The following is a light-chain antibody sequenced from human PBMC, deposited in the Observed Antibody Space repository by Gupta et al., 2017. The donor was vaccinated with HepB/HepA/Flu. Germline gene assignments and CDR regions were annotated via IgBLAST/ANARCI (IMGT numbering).Light chain of an antibody. J-gene: IGKJ1*01. CDR1: QSVGNNY. Sequence: EIVLTQSPGTLSLSPGERATLSCWASQSVGNNYVAWYQQKPGQAPRLLTYGASSRANGIPDRFSGSGYGTDFTLTSSRREHEDCAVYYWQQDCDSKTFGQGTKVEV. CDR3: QQDCDSKT. V-gene: IGKV3-20*01. CDR2: GAS.